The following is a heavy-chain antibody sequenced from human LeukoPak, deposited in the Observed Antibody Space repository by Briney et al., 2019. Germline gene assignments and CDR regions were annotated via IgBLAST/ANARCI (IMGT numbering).Heavy chain of an antibody. D-gene: IGHD5-18*01. J-gene: IGHJ4*02. CDR3: ASGIQLWSDY. V-gene: IGHV4-39*01. CDR2: IYYSGST. Sequence: SETLSLTCTVSGGSISSSSYYWGWIRQPPGKGLEWIGSIYYSGSTYYNPSLKSRVTISVDTSKNQFSLKLSSVTAADTAVYYCASGIQLWSDYRGQGTLVTVSS. CDR1: GGSISSSSYY.